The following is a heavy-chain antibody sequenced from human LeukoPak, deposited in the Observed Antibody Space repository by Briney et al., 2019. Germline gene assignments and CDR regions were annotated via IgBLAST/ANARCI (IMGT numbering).Heavy chain of an antibody. CDR1: GGSISSSSYY. CDR3: ASFSGGFGFDY. Sequence: SETLSLTCTVSGGSISSSSYYWGWVRQPPGKGLEWIGSIYYSGSTYYNPSLKGRVTISVDTSKNQFSLKLSSVTAADTAVYYCASFSGGFGFDYWGQGTLVTVSS. V-gene: IGHV4-39*01. J-gene: IGHJ4*02. D-gene: IGHD3-10*01. CDR2: IYYSGST.